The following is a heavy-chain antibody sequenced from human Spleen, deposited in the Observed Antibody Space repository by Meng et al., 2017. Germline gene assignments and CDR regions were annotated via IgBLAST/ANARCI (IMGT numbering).Heavy chain of an antibody. D-gene: IGHD2-21*02. CDR1: GGSISSGGYY. Sequence: QVQLQESGPGLVKPSQTLSLTCTVSGGSISSGGYYWSWIRQHPGKGLEWIGYIYYSGSTYYNPSLKSRVTISVDTSKNQFSLKLSSVTAADTAVYYCARSGYCGGDCYAFDYWGQGTLVTVSS. CDR2: IYYSGST. V-gene: IGHV4-31*03. J-gene: IGHJ4*02. CDR3: ARSGYCGGDCYAFDY.